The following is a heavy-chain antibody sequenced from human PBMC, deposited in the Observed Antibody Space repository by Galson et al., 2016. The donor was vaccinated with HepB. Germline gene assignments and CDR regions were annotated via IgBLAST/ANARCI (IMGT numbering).Heavy chain of an antibody. CDR1: GYTLTSYY. J-gene: IGHJ4*02. CDR3: AREGGYYGSGLLGFDF. CDR2: INPTGGST. D-gene: IGHD3-10*01. Sequence: SVKVSCKASGYTLTSYYTNWVRQAPGQGLEWMGMINPTGGSTTYAQKFQGRVTMTRDTSTSTVYMELSSLRTEDTAVYYCAREGGYYGSGLLGFDFWGQGTQVTVSS. V-gene: IGHV1-46*01.